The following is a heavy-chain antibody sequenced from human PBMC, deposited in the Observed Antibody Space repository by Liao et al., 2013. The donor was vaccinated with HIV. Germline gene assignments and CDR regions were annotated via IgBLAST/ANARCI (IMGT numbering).Heavy chain of an antibody. CDR3: ARVTGAAAGTYYFDY. D-gene: IGHD6-13*01. J-gene: IGHJ4*02. CDR2: IYYSGST. V-gene: IGHV4-39*07. Sequence: QLQLQESGPGLVKPSETLSLTCTVSGGSISSSSYYWGWIRQPPGKGLEWIGSIYYSGSTYYNPSLKSRVTISVDTSKNQFSLKLSSVTAADTAVYYCARVTGAAAGTYYFDYWGQGTLVTVSS. CDR1: GGSISSSSYY.